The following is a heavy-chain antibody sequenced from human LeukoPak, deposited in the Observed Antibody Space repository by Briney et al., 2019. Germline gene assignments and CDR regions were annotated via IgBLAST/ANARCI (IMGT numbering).Heavy chain of an antibody. Sequence: PSETLSLTCAVYGGSFSGYYWSWIRQPRAKGLEWIGEINHSGSTNYNPSHKSRVTISVDTSKNQFSLKLSSVTAADTALYYCARGGLVRGTLNSLIGFDIWDQGIMVTVSS. J-gene: IGHJ3*02. D-gene: IGHD3-10*01. CDR2: INHSGST. CDR3: ARGGLVRGTLNSLIGFDI. V-gene: IGHV4-34*01. CDR1: GGSFSGYY.